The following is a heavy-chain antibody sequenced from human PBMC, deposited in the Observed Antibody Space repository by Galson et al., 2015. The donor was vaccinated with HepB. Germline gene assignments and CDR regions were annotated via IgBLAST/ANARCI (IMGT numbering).Heavy chain of an antibody. D-gene: IGHD3-3*01. Sequence: SVKVSCKASGYTFTSYYMHWVRQAPGQGLEWMGIINPSGGSTSYAQKFQGRVTMTRDTSTSTVYTELSSLRSEDTAVYYCARGGLRFLEWLLLDYWGQGTLVTVSS. J-gene: IGHJ4*02. CDR3: ARGGLRFLEWLLLDY. CDR2: INPSGGST. V-gene: IGHV1-46*01. CDR1: GYTFTSYY.